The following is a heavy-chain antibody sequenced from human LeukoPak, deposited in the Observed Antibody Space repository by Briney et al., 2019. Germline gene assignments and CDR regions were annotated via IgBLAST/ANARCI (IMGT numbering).Heavy chain of an antibody. Sequence: SGGSLRLSCVASGFAVSSKYMSWIRQAPGKGLDWVAFIRYDGSDSYYTDSVKGRFTISRDDSKKTLYLHVNSLRTEDTAVYYCALLGVVIPPDTYDVWGQGTLVTVSS. V-gene: IGHV3-30*02. J-gene: IGHJ3*01. CDR2: IRYDGSDS. CDR1: GFAVSSKY. CDR3: ALLGVVIPPDTYDV. D-gene: IGHD3-3*01.